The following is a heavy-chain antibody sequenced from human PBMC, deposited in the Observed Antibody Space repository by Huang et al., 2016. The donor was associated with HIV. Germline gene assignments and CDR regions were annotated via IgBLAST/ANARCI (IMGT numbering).Heavy chain of an antibody. D-gene: IGHD3-22*01. CDR1: GFILSNYG. J-gene: IGHJ4*02. CDR3: ARGDYYDSSGYHPGYFDY. V-gene: IGHV3-33*04. CDR2: IRNDGMKK. Sequence: VQLIESGGGVVQPGKSLRLSCATSGFILSNYGMHWVRQAPGNGLKWGAFIRNDGMKKNYADSVRGRFTVGRDNGNNTLLLQMRSLGVDDTAVYYCARGDYYDSSGYHPGYFDYWGQGILVTVSS.